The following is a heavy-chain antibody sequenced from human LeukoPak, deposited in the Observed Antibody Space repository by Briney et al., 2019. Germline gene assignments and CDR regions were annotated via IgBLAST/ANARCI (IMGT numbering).Heavy chain of an antibody. CDR3: ARDPIPASGFFNWFDP. CDR1: GYTFTGYY. Sequence: GASVKVSCKASGYTFTGYYLHWVRQAPGQGLEWIGWINSNSGDTNYAQKFQGRVTMTRDTSLSTAYMELSRLRSDDTAVYYCARDPIPASGFFNWFDPWGQGTLVTVSS. V-gene: IGHV1-2*02. J-gene: IGHJ5*02. CDR2: INSNSGDT. D-gene: IGHD6-13*01.